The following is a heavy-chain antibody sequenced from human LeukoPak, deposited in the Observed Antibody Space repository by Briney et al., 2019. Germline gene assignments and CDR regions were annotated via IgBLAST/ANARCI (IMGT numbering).Heavy chain of an antibody. CDR2: INPDSGGT. CDR1: EYTFSVYH. CDR3: ARSTGTTFGFSDY. V-gene: IGHV1-2*02. J-gene: IGHJ4*02. D-gene: IGHD3-16*01. Sequence: ASVKVSCKASEYTFSVYHIHWVRQAPGQGLEWMAWINPDSGGTNYAQNFQGRVTMTRDPSISTAYMELSRLRSDDTAVYYCARSTGTTFGFSDYWGQGTLVTVSS.